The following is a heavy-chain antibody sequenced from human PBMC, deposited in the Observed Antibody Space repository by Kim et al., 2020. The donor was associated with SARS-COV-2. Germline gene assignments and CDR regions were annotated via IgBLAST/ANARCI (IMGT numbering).Heavy chain of an antibody. J-gene: IGHJ4*03. D-gene: IGHD3-10*01. Sequence: SETLSLTCTVSGCSVSSGSNYWSWIRQPPGQGLEWIGNSYYSGSTNYNPSLNSRVTISVDTSKNQFSLKLSSVTAADTAVYYCARVTWIGVLYPAIDYWGQGTPVTVSS. CDR3: ARVTWIGVLYPAIDY. CDR1: GCSVSSGSNY. V-gene: IGHV4-61*01. CDR2: SYYSGST.